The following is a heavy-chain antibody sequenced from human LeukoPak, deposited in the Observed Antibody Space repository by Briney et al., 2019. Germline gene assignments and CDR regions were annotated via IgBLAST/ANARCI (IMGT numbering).Heavy chain of an antibody. CDR1: GYTFTSYG. J-gene: IGHJ6*02. CDR3: ARDDTTVIPYYYGMDV. CDR2: ISAYNGNT. D-gene: IGHD4-17*01. Sequence: ASVKVSCKASGYTFTSYGISWVRQAPGQGLEWMGWISAYNGNTNYAQKLQGRVTMTTDTSTSTAYMELRSLRSDDTAVYYCARDDTTVIPYYYGMDVWGQGTTVTVSS. V-gene: IGHV1-18*01.